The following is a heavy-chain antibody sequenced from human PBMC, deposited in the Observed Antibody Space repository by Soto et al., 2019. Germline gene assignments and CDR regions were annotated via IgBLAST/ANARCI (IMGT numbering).Heavy chain of an antibody. D-gene: IGHD2-2*01. CDR2: IVVGSGNT. J-gene: IGHJ6*02. CDR1: GFTFTSSA. Sequence: SVKVSCKASGFTFTSSAVQWVRQARGQRLEWIGWIVVGSGNTNYAQKFQERVTITRDMSTSTAYMELSSLRSEDTAVYYCAAQYCSSTSCYEDVYYYGMDVWGQGPTVNVSS. CDR3: AAQYCSSTSCYEDVYYYGMDV. V-gene: IGHV1-58*01.